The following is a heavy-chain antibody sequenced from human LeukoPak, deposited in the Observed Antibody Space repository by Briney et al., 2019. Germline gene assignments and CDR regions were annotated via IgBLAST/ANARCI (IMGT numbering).Heavy chain of an antibody. CDR1: GGSISSGGYY. J-gene: IGHJ4*02. CDR2: IYYSGST. Sequence: PSETLSLTCTASGGSISSGGYYWSWIRQHPGKGLEWIGYIYYSGSTYYNPSLKSRVTISVDTSKNQFSLKLSSVTAADTAVYYCARAIAVARTFDYWGQGTLVTVSS. CDR3: ARAIAVARTFDY. D-gene: IGHD6-19*01. V-gene: IGHV4-31*03.